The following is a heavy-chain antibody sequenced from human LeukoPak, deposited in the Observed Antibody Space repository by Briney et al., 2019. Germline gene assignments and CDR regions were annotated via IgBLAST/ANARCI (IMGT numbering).Heavy chain of an antibody. J-gene: IGHJ4*02. V-gene: IGHV3-73*01. CDR2: IRSKANNYAT. D-gene: IGHD4-17*01. Sequence: PGGSLRLSCAASGFTLSGSAMHWVRQASGKGLEWVGRIRSKANNYATAYAASVKGRFTISRDDSKNTAYLQMNSLKTGDTAVYFCSSGLSVLRSNNTPVDYWGQGTLVTVSS. CDR1: GFTLSGSA. CDR3: SSGLSVLRSNNTPVDY.